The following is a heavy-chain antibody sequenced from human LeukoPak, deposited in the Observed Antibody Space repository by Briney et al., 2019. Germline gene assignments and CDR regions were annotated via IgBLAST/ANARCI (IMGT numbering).Heavy chain of an antibody. D-gene: IGHD2-2*01. CDR1: GFTFSSYG. V-gene: IGHV3-33*01. J-gene: IGHJ4*02. Sequence: GGSLRLSCAASGFTFSSYGMHWVRQAPGKGLEWVAVIWYDGSNKYYADSVKGRSTISRDNSKNTLYLQMNSLRAEDTAVYYCARDHPYCSSTSCPLDYWGQGTLVTVSS. CDR3: ARDHPYCSSTSCPLDY. CDR2: IWYDGSNK.